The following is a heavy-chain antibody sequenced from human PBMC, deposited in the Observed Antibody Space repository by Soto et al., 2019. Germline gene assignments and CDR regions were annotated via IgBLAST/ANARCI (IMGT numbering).Heavy chain of an antibody. CDR1: GGSISSSSYY. CDR2: IYYSGST. J-gene: IGHJ5*02. D-gene: IGHD4-4*01. Sequence: SETLSLTCTVSGGSISSSSYYWGWIRQPPGKGLEWIGYIYYSGSTYYNPSLKSRVTISVDTSKNQFSLKLSSVTAADTAVYYCARDYSNYPNWFDPWGQGTLVTVSS. CDR3: ARDYSNYPNWFDP. V-gene: IGHV4-30-4*08.